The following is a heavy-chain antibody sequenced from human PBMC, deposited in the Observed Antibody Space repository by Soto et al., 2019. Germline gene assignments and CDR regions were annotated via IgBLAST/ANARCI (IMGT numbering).Heavy chain of an antibody. V-gene: IGHV3-23*01. Sequence: GGSLRLSCAASGFTFSYGMSWVRQAPGKGLEWVSAISGGGDNTYYADSVKGRFTLSRDNSKNTLYLQMNSLRAEDTAVYYCAKGGYCSSTSCYLGPFDIWGQGTMVTVSS. CDR3: AKGGYCSSTSCYLGPFDI. D-gene: IGHD2-2*01. CDR1: GFTFSYG. CDR2: ISGGGDNT. J-gene: IGHJ3*02.